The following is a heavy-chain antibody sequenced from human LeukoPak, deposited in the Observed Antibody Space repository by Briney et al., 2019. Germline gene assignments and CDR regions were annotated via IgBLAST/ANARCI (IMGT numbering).Heavy chain of an antibody. V-gene: IGHV3-48*01. D-gene: IGHD3-3*01. J-gene: IGHJ5*02. CDR3: ARETCYDFWSGYCLLGAFDP. CDR1: GFTFSSYS. Sequence: GGSLRLSCAASGFTFSSYSMNWVRQAPGKGLEWVSYTSSSSSTIYYADSVKGRFTISRDNAKNSLYLQMNSLRAEDTAVYYCARETCYDFWSGYCLLGAFDPWGQGTRVTVSS. CDR2: TSSSSSTI.